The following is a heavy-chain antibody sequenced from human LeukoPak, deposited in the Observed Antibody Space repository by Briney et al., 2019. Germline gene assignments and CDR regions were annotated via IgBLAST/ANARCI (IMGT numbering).Heavy chain of an antibody. CDR2: IIPIFGTA. Sequence: SVKVSCKASGGTFSSYAISWVRQAPGQGLEWMGGIIPIFGTANYAQKFQGRVTITADKSTSTAYMELSSLRSEDTAVYYCAREGDYGSGSYYNRAEYNWFDPWGQGTLVTVSS. CDR3: AREGDYGSGSYYNRAEYNWFDP. J-gene: IGHJ5*02. V-gene: IGHV1-69*06. D-gene: IGHD3-10*01. CDR1: GGTFSSYA.